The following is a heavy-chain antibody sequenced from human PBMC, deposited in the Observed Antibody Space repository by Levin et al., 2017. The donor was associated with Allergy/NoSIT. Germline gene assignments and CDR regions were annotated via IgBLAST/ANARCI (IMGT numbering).Heavy chain of an antibody. CDR3: AKDSTAVAGMVVH. J-gene: IGHJ5*02. Sequence: SCAASGFTFSTYGMHWVRQAPGKGLEWVAVISYDGSNKYYADSVKGRFTISRDKSKNTLYLQMNSLRAEDTAVYYCAKDSTAVAGMVVHWGQGTLVTVSS. D-gene: IGHD6-19*01. CDR1: GFTFSTYG. CDR2: ISYDGSNK. V-gene: IGHV3-30*18.